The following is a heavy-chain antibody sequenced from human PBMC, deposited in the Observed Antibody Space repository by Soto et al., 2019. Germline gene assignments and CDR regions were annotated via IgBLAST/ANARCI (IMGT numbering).Heavy chain of an antibody. CDR2: ISSSSSTI. CDR1: GFTFSSYS. J-gene: IGHJ5*02. CDR3: ARMTTVTTCRFDP. D-gene: IGHD4-17*01. Sequence: EVQLVESGGGLVQPGGSLRLSCAASGFTFSSYSMNWVRQAPGKGLEWVSYISSSSSTIYYADSVKGRFTISRDNAKNSLDLQMNSLRDEDTAVYYCARMTTVTTCRFDPWGQGTLVTVSS. V-gene: IGHV3-48*02.